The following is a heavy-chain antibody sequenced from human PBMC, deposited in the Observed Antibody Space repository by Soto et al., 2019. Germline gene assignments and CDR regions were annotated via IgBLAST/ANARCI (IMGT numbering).Heavy chain of an antibody. Sequence: GGSLRLSCGASGFTFSVYAMTWVRQAPGKGLEWVSAISGNGGSTYYADSVKGRFTISRDNSKSTLHLQMNSLRVEDTAVYYCAKDRTFGPPLVRFDSWGEGTLVTVSS. V-gene: IGHV3-23*01. CDR3: AKDRTFGPPLVRFDS. CDR2: ISGNGGST. J-gene: IGHJ4*02. D-gene: IGHD6-6*01. CDR1: GFTFSVYA.